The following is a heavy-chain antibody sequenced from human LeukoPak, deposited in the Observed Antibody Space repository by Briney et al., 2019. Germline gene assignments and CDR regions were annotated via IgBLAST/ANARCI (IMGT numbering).Heavy chain of an antibody. CDR2: ISGDGGST. CDR3: ARTFYYGSGSYYSPFDY. J-gene: IGHJ4*02. CDR1: GFTFDDYA. Sequence: GGSLRLSCAASGFTFDDYAMHWVRQAPGKGLEWVSLISGDGGSTYYADSMKGRFTISRDNSKNSLYLQMNSLRTEDTALYYCARTFYYGSGSYYSPFDYWGQGTLITVSS. D-gene: IGHD3-10*01. V-gene: IGHV3-43*02.